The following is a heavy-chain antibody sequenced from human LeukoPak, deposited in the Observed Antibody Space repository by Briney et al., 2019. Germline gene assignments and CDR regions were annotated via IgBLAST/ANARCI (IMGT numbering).Heavy chain of an antibody. CDR1: GGTFSSYA. CDR2: IIPIFGTA. V-gene: IGHV1-69*06. Sequence: ASVKVSCKASGGTFSSYAISWVRQAPGQGLEWMGGIIPIFGTANYAQKFQGRVTITADKSTSTAYMELSSLRSEDTAVYYCARDYKGGDPAMDVWGQGSTVTVSS. CDR3: ARDYKGGDPAMDV. D-gene: IGHD2-21*02. J-gene: IGHJ6*02.